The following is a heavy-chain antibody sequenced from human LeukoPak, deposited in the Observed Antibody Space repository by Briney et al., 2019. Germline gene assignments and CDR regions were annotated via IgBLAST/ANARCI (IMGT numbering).Heavy chain of an antibody. J-gene: IGHJ4*02. CDR2: IYHSGST. CDR3: ARARAYCCGDCYLLGVDY. V-gene: IGHV4-30-2*01. Sequence: PSETLSLTCAVSGGSISSGGYSWSWIRQPPGKGLEWIGYIYHSGSTYYNPSLKSRVTISVDRSKNQFSLKLSSVTAADTAVYYWARARAYCCGDCYLLGVDYWGQGTLVTVSS. CDR1: GGSISSGGYS. D-gene: IGHD2-21*02.